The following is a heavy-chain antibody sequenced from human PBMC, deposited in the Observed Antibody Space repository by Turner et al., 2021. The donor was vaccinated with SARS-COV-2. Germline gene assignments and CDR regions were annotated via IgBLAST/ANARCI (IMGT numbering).Heavy chain of an antibody. Sequence: QLQLQESGSGLVKPSESLSLTCTVSGGSISSSSDYWGWIRQPPGKGLEWVGSIYYSGSTNYNPYLKSRVTISVETTKNQFSLKLSSVTAADTAVYYCATSTVAGTELNYYGMDVWGQGTTVTVSS. CDR2: IYYSGST. CDR3: ATSTVAGTELNYYGMDV. D-gene: IGHD6-13*01. J-gene: IGHJ6*02. CDR1: GGSISSSSDY. V-gene: IGHV4-39*01.